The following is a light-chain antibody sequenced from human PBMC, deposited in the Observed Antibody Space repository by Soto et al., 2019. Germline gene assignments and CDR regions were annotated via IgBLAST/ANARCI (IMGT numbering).Light chain of an antibody. CDR3: QQYNSWPPIT. J-gene: IGKJ5*01. Sequence: EIVMTQSPATLSVSPGERATLSCRASQSVRSSLAWYQQKPGQAPRLLIYSASTRDPGIPVRLSGSGSEIDFTLTISSLQSEDFAVYYCQQYNSWPPITFGQGTRLEIK. CDR1: QSVRSS. CDR2: SAS. V-gene: IGKV3-15*01.